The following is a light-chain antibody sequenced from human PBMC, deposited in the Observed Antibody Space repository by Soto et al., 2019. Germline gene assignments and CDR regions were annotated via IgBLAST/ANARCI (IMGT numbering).Light chain of an antibody. J-gene: IGKJ4*01. Sequence: EIVMTQSPATLSVSPGEGATLSCRASQSISSNLAWYQQKPGQAPRLLIYGATTRATSIPARFSGSGSGTDFTLSITSLQSEDFAVYYCQQYNSWPLTFAGGTKVEIK. CDR1: QSISSN. CDR3: QQYNSWPLT. CDR2: GAT. V-gene: IGKV3-15*01.